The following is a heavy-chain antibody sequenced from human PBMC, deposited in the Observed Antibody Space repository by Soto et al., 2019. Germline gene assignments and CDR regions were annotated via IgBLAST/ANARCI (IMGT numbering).Heavy chain of an antibody. CDR1: GGTFSSYA. CDR2: IIPIFGTA. CDR3: AREKMEYQRRWYFFDY. Sequence: QVQLVQSGAEVKKPGSSVKVSCKASGGTFSSYAISWVRQAPGQGLEWMGGIIPIFGTANYAQKFQGRVTITGDESTSAACVELSSLSSEDTDVYYCAREKMEYQRRWYFFDYWGRGSLVTVCS. J-gene: IGHJ4*02. D-gene: IGHD2-2*01. V-gene: IGHV1-69*01.